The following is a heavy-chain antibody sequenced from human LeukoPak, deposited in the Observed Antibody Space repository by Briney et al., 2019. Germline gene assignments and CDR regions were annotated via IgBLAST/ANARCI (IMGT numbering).Heavy chain of an antibody. V-gene: IGHV4-34*01. J-gene: IGHJ4*02. D-gene: IGHD6-13*01. Sequence: SETLSLTCAVYGGSFSGYYWSWIRQPPGKGLEWIGEIDHSGRTNSNPSPKSRVTISVDMSKNQFSLRLSSVTAADTAVYYCAGKSIAVAGRKPYDYWDQGTLVTVSS. CDR1: GGSFSGYY. CDR2: IDHSGRT. CDR3: AGKSIAVAGRKPYDY.